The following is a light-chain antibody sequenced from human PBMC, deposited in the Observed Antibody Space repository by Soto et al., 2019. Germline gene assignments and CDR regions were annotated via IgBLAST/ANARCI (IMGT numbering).Light chain of an antibody. J-gene: IGLJ2*01. CDR2: STN. CDR3: VLYVGSGIVV. CDR1: SGSVSTSNY. Sequence: QTVVTQEPSFSVSPGGTVTLTCGLSSGSVSTSNYASWYQQTPGQAPRTLVYSTNSRSSGVPDRFSGSILGNKAALTITGAQADDESDYYCVLYVGSGIVVFGGGTKVTVL. V-gene: IGLV8-61*01.